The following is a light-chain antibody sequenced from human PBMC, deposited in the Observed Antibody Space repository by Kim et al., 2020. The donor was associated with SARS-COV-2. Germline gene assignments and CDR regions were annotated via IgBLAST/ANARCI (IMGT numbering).Light chain of an antibody. CDR2: GVS. CDR1: QSISNN. Sequence: VSPGERATLSCRSSQSISNNLAWYQQKPGQAPRLLIYGVSTRATDIPARFSGRGSGTDFTLTISSLQSEDFAVYYCQQYNNWPPNTFGQGTKLEI. J-gene: IGKJ2*01. CDR3: QQYNNWPPNT. V-gene: IGKV3-15*01.